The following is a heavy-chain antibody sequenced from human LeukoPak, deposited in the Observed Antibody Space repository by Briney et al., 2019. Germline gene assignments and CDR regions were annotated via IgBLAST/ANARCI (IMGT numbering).Heavy chain of an antibody. CDR1: GGSISSSSYY. CDR2: IYYSGST. V-gene: IGHV4-39*07. CDR3: AREERGANLHGDWYFDY. D-gene: IGHD2-21*02. J-gene: IGHJ4*02. Sequence: SETLSLTCTVSGGSISSSSYYWGWIRQPPGKGLEWIGSIYYSGSTNYNPSLKSRVTISVDTSKNQFSLKLSSVTAADTAVYYCAREERGANLHGDWYFDYWGQGTLVTVSS.